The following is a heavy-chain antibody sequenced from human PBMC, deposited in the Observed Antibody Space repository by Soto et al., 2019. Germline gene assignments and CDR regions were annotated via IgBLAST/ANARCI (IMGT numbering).Heavy chain of an antibody. CDR3: ARAHSGYDSNYMDV. D-gene: IGHD5-12*01. Sequence: SETLSLTCTVSGGSISSYYWSWIRQPPGKGLEWIGYIYYSGSTNYNPSLKSRVTISVDTSKNQFSLKLSSVTAADTAVYCCARAHSGYDSNYMDVWGKGTTVTVSS. CDR2: IYYSGST. J-gene: IGHJ6*03. V-gene: IGHV4-59*01. CDR1: GGSISSYY.